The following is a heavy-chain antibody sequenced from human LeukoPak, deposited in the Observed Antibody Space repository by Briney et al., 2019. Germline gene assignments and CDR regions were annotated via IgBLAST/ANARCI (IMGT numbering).Heavy chain of an antibody. D-gene: IGHD6-13*01. J-gene: IGHJ4*02. Sequence: PGRSLRLSCAASGFTFDDYAMPWVRQAPGKGLEWVSGISWNSGSIGYADSVKGRFTISRGNAKNSLYLQMNSLRAEDTALYYCAPQPAAGTGFWGQGTLVTVSS. CDR1: GFTFDDYA. V-gene: IGHV3-9*01. CDR2: ISWNSGSI. CDR3: APQPAAGTGF.